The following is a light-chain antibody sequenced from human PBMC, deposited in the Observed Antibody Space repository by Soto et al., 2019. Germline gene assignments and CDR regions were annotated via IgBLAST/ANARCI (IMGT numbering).Light chain of an antibody. Sequence: QSALTQPASVSGSPGQSITISCTGTSSDVGGYNYVSWYQQHPGKAPKLMIYDVSNRHSEVSNRFSGSKSGNTASLTISGLQAEDEADYYCSSYTSSSTRVFGGGTKLTVL. J-gene: IGLJ2*01. CDR2: DVS. CDR3: SSYTSSSTRV. CDR1: SSDVGGYNY. V-gene: IGLV2-14*01.